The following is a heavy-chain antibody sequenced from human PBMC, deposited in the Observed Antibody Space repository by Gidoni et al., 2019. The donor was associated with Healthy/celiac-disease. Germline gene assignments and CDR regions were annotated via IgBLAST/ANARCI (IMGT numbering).Heavy chain of an antibody. V-gene: IGHV3-23*01. J-gene: IGHJ6*03. CDR1: GFTFSSYA. CDR2: ISGSGGST. CDR3: AEAYYDSSGPGYYYYYMDV. D-gene: IGHD3-22*01. Sequence: EVQLLASGGGLVQPGGSLRLSCAASGFTFSSYAISWVRQAPGKGLEWVSAISGSGGSTYYADSVKGRFTISRDNSKNTLYLQMNSLRAEDTAVYYCAEAYYDSSGPGYYYYYMDVWGKGTTVTVSS.